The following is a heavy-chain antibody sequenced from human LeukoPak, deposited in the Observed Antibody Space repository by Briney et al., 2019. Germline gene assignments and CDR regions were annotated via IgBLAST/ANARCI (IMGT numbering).Heavy chain of an antibody. Sequence: GGSLRLSCAASGFTFSSYWMSWVRQAPGKGLEWVANIKQDGSEKYYVDSVKGRFTISRDNAKNSLYLQMNNLRAEDTAVYYCARDGGITILGVAPFDYWGQGTLVTVSS. CDR3: ARDGGITILGVAPFDY. J-gene: IGHJ4*02. CDR2: IKQDGSEK. D-gene: IGHD3-3*01. CDR1: GFTFSSYW. V-gene: IGHV3-7*01.